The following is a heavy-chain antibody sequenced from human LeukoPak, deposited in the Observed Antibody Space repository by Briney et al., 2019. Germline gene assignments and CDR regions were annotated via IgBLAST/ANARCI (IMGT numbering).Heavy chain of an antibody. J-gene: IGHJ4*02. V-gene: IGHV3-7*01. CDR1: GFTFNGYW. CDR2: IKEDGSAQ. Sequence: GGSLRLSCAASGFTFNGYWMSWVRQAPGKGLEWVANIKEDGSAQYYVGSVKGRFTISRDNSKNTLYLQMNSLRAEDTAVYYCAKDPPVYYDSSGDWGQGTLVTVSS. CDR3: AKDPPVYYDSSGD. D-gene: IGHD3-22*01.